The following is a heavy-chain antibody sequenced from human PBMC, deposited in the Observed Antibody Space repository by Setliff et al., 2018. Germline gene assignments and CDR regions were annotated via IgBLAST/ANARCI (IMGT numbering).Heavy chain of an antibody. J-gene: IGHJ6*03. Sequence: SETLSLTCTVSGGSITSCSHYWSWIRQPAGKALEWVATIYYSGSTYSNPSLKSRLIISVDAPDNQFAVKLSSVTAADTAVYYCARHKSNGSGSYPSLYMDVWGKGIMVTVSS. D-gene: IGHD3-10*01. CDR2: IYYSGST. V-gene: IGHV4-39*01. CDR3: ARHKSNGSGSYPSLYMDV. CDR1: GGSITSCSHY.